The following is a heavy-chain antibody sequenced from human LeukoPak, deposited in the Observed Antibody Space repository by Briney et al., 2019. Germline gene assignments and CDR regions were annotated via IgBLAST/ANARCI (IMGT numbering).Heavy chain of an antibody. CDR3: ARSTVTTLGNWFDP. CDR1: GGSFSGYY. V-gene: IGHV4-34*01. CDR2: INHSGST. Sequence: PSETLSLTCAVYGGSFSGYYWSWIRQPPGKGLEWIGEINHSGSTNYNPSLKSRVTISVDTSKNQFSLKLSSVTAADTAVYYCARSTVTTLGNWFDPWGQGTLVTVSS. D-gene: IGHD4-17*01. J-gene: IGHJ5*02.